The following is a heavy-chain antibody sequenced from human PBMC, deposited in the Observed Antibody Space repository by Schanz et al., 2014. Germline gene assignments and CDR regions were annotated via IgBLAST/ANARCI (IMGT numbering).Heavy chain of an antibody. CDR3: ATGPHIVVAFDY. D-gene: IGHD2-21*01. V-gene: IGHV1-24*01. CDR2: FHHEDGDT. CDR1: GYYLNELS. J-gene: IGHJ4*02. Sequence: QVQLVQSGAEVKKPGASVKVSCKVSGYYLNELSMHWVRQAPGRGLEWMGGFHHEDGDTVYAQKFQGRVIMTEDTSTGTAYMELRSLTSEDTAVYYCATGPHIVVAFDYWGQGTLVTGSS.